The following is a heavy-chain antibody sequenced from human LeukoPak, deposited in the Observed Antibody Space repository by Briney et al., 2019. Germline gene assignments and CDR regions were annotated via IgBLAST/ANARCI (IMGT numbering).Heavy chain of an antibody. Sequence: SETLSLTCAVSGGSISSSNWWSWVRQPPGKGLEWIGEIYHSGSTNYNPSLKSRVTISVDKSKNQFSPKLSSVTAADTAVYYCARVQKIDLWQQLVRGLNYYFDYWGQGTLVTVSS. CDR1: GGSISSSNW. V-gene: IGHV4-4*02. CDR3: ARVQKIDLWQQLVRGLNYYFDY. J-gene: IGHJ4*02. CDR2: IYHSGST. D-gene: IGHD6-13*01.